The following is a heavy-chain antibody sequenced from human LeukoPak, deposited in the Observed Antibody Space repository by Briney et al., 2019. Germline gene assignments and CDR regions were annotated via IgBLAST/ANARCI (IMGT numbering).Heavy chain of an antibody. V-gene: IGHV3-30*03. Sequence: PGRSLRLSCAASGFTFSSYGMHWVRQAPGKGLEWVAVISYDGSNKYYADSVKGRFTISRDNSKNTLYLQMNSLRAEDTAVYYCARDRDVGGFWGQGTLVTVSS. CDR2: ISYDGSNK. CDR3: ARDRDVGGF. D-gene: IGHD2-21*02. J-gene: IGHJ4*02. CDR1: GFTFSSYG.